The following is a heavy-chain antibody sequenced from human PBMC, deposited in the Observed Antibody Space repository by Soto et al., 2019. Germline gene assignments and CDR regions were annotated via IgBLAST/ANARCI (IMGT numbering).Heavy chain of an antibody. Sequence: QVQLVESGGGVVQPGRSLRLSCAASGFTFSSYGMHWVRQAPGKGLEWVAVISYDGSNKYYADSVKGRFTISRDNSKNPLELQMNSPEAEGTAVFYCAKARRGWYHDHWGQGTLGTVPP. J-gene: IGHJ4*01. D-gene: IGHD6-19*01. CDR2: ISYDGSNK. CDR1: GFTFSSYG. V-gene: IGHV3-30*18. CDR3: AKARRGWYHDH.